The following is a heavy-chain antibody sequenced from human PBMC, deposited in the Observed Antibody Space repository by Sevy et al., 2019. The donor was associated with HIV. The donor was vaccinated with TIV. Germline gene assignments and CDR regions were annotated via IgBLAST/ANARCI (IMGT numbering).Heavy chain of an antibody. CDR1: GGSISAYY. CDR3: ARAPPVRSGDDSLNWFDP. D-gene: IGHD5-12*01. V-gene: IGHV4-59*01. CDR2: IYYTGST. J-gene: IGHJ5*02. Sequence: SETLSLTCTVSGGSISAYYWSWIRQPPGKGLEWIGYIYYTGSTNYNPSLKTRVTMSVDTSKNQFSLKLSSVIDADTAVYYCARAPPVRSGDDSLNWFDPWGQGTLVTVSS.